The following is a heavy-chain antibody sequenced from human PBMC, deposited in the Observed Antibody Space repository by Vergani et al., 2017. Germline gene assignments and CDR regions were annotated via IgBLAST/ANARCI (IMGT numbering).Heavy chain of an antibody. CDR1: GFTFSSYA. J-gene: IGHJ4*02. V-gene: IGHV1-69*01. CDR2: IIPIFGTA. CDR3: ASFPRAGPLEWLSS. D-gene: IGHD3-3*01. Sequence: VQLLESGGGLVQPGGSLRLSCAASGFTFSSYAMSWVRQAPGKGLEWMGGIIPIFGTANYAQKFQGRVTITADESTSTAYMELSSLRSEDTAVYYCASFPRAGPLEWLSSWGRGTLVTVSS.